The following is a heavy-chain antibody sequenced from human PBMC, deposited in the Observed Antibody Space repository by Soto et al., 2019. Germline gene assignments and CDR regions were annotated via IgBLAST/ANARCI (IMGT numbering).Heavy chain of an antibody. CDR2: IYYSGTT. CDR3: ARVFGFGGMDV. J-gene: IGHJ6*02. D-gene: IGHD3-10*01. CDR1: GGSISSGGYY. Sequence: SETLSLTCAVSGGSISSGGYYWTWIRQHPGKGLEWIGHIYYSGTTYYNPSLKSRITISVDTSKNQFSLKLSSVTAADTAVYYCARVFGFGGMDVWGQGTTVT. V-gene: IGHV4-31*11.